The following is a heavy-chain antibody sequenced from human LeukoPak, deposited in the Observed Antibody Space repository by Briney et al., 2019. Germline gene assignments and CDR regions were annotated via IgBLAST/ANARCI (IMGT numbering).Heavy chain of an antibody. Sequence: GSLRLSCAASGFTFSSYAMHWVRQAPGKGLEWVAVISYDGSNKYYADSVKGRSTISRDNSKNTLYLQMNSLRAEDTAVYYCARGAIVVVPAAVDYWGQGTLVTVSS. D-gene: IGHD2-2*01. CDR1: GFTFSSYA. V-gene: IGHV3-30-3*01. J-gene: IGHJ4*02. CDR3: ARGAIVVVPAAVDY. CDR2: ISYDGSNK.